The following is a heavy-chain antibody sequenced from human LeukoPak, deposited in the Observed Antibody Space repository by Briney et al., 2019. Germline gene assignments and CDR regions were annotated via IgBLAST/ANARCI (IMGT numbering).Heavy chain of an antibody. D-gene: IGHD2-15*01. CDR3: ARIVVVVAATSYFDY. V-gene: IGHV1-2*02. Sequence: ASVRVSCKASGYTFTGYYMHWVRQAPGQGLEWMGWINPNSGGTNYAQKFQSKVTMTRDTSISTAYMELSRLRSDDTAVYYCARIVVVVAATSYFDYWGQEPWSPSPQ. CDR2: INPNSGGT. CDR1: GYTFTGYY. J-gene: IGHJ4*01.